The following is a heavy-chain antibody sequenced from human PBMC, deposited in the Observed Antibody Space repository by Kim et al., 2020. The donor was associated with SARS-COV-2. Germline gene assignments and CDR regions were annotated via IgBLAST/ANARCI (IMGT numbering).Heavy chain of an antibody. CDR3: ARDPFDYGDYFRDSYYFDY. D-gene: IGHD4-17*01. CDR2: ISAYNGNT. J-gene: IGHJ4*02. V-gene: IGHV1-18*01. Sequence: ASVKVSCKASGYTFTSYGISWVRQAPGQGLEWMGWISAYNGNTNYAQKLQGRVTMTTDTSTSTAYMELRSLRSDDTAVYYCARDPFDYGDYFRDSYYFDYWGQGTLVTVSS. CDR1: GYTFTSYG.